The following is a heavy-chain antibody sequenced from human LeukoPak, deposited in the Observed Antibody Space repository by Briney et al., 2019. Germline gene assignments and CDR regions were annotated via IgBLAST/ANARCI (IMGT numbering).Heavy chain of an antibody. CDR2: IYHSGST. CDR3: VLYYGSGRNY. Sequence: SETLSLTCTVSGGSISSGYYWGWIRQPPGKGLEWIGYIYHSGSTYYNPSLKSRVTISVDTSKNQFSLKLSSVTAADTAVYYCVLYYGSGRNYWGQGTLVTVSS. D-gene: IGHD3-10*01. V-gene: IGHV4-38-2*02. J-gene: IGHJ4*02. CDR1: GGSISSGYY.